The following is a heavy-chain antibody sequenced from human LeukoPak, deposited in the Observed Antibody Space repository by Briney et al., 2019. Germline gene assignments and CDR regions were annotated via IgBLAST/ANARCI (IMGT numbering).Heavy chain of an antibody. CDR1: GGSISRHY. CDR2: MYYSGST. D-gene: IGHD3-22*01. V-gene: IGHV4-59*11. Sequence: PSETLSLTCIVAGGSISRHYGSWIRQAPGKGLEYIGYMYYSGSTDYNPSLKSRVTISLNTSKNHFSLHLSSVTAADTAVYYCARRSGVLDSRDSRYYFDHWGQGTLVTVSS. CDR3: ARRSGVLDSRDSRYYFDH. J-gene: IGHJ4*02.